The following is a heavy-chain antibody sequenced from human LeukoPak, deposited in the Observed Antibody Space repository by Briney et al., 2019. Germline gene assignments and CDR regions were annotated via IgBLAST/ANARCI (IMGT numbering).Heavy chain of an antibody. J-gene: IGHJ5*02. V-gene: IGHV3-30*02. Sequence: GGSLRLSCAASGFTFSSYGMHWVRQAPGKGLEWVAFIRYDGSNKYYADSVKGRFTISRDNSKNTLYLQMNSLRAEDTAVYYCARDYGYCSSTSCYWSFDPWGQGTLVTVSS. CDR2: IRYDGSNK. CDR1: GFTFSSYG. D-gene: IGHD2-2*01. CDR3: ARDYGYCSSTSCYWSFDP.